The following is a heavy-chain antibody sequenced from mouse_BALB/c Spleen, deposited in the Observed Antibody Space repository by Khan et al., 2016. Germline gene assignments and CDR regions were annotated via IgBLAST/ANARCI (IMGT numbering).Heavy chain of an antibody. CDR2: ISDGGGRS. CDR1: GFTFSDYY. V-gene: IGHV5-12*02. Sequence: EVELVESGGGLVQPGGSLKLSCATSGFTFSDYYMYWIRQTPEKRLEWVAYISDGGGRSSYPDTVKGRFTISRDNAKNTLYLQMSRLKSEDTAMYYCASEWATGSLDYWGQGTTLTVSS. D-gene: IGHD4-1*02. CDR3: ASEWATGSLDY. J-gene: IGHJ2*01.